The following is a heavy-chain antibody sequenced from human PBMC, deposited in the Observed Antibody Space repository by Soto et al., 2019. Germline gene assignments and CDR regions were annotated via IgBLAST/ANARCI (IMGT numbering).Heavy chain of an antibody. CDR3: ARVHRSGWDLDY. CDR1: GGSISSSTYY. D-gene: IGHD6-19*01. Sequence: QLQLQESGPGLVKPSETLSLTCTVSGGSISSSTYYWGWIRQPPGKGLEWIGSIYYSGSTYYNPSLKSRATISGDTSKNQFSLKLSSVTAADTAVYYCARVHRSGWDLDYWGQGTLVTVSS. V-gene: IGHV4-39*01. J-gene: IGHJ4*02. CDR2: IYYSGST.